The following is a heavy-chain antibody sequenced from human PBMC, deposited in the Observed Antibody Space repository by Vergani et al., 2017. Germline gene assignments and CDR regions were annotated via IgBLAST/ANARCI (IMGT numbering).Heavy chain of an antibody. CDR1: GFTFSSYG. V-gene: IGHV3-33*08. CDR2: IWYDGSNN. J-gene: IGHJ3*02. Sequence: QVQLVESGGGVVQPGRSLRLSCAASGFTFSSYGMHWVRQAPGKGLEWVAVIWYDGSNNYYADSVKGRFTISRDNSKNTLYLQMNSLRAEDTAVYYCARDGSAAGIVDAFDIWGQGTMVTVSS. CDR3: ARDGSAAGIVDAFDI. D-gene: IGHD6-13*01.